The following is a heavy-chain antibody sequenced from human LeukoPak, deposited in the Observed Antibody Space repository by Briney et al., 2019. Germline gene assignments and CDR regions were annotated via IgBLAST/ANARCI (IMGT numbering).Heavy chain of an antibody. V-gene: IGHV3-30-3*01. Sequence: GGSLRLSCAASGFTFSSYAMHWVRQAPGKGLEWVAVISYDGSNKYYADSVKGRFTISRDNSKNTLYLQMNSLRAEDTAVYYCARGRGQAAENWFDPWGQGTLVTVSS. CDR3: ARGRGQAAENWFDP. J-gene: IGHJ5*02. D-gene: IGHD6-25*01. CDR1: GFTFSSYA. CDR2: ISYDGSNK.